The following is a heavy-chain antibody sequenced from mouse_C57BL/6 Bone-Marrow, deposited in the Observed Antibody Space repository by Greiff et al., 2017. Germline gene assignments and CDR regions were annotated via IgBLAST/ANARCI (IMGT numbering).Heavy chain of an antibody. CDR2: IHPNSGST. CDR3: ARGGYYGNPAWFAY. CDR1: GYTFTSYW. D-gene: IGHD2-1*01. V-gene: IGHV1-64*01. J-gene: IGHJ3*01. Sequence: QVQLQQPGAELVKPGASVKLSCKASGYTFTSYWMHWVKQRPGQGLEWIGMIHPNSGSTNYNEKFKSKAKLTVDKSSSTAYMQLSSLTSEDSAVYYCARGGYYGNPAWFAYWGQGTLVTVSA.